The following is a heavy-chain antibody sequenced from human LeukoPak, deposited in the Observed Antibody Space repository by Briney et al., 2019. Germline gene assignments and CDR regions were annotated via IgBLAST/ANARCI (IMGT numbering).Heavy chain of an antibody. D-gene: IGHD3-22*01. CDR3: ARVPITMIVVVITNYYGMDV. Sequence: GGSLRLSCAASGFTFSSYWMSWVRQAPGKGLEWVANIKQDGSEKYYVDSVKGRFTISRDNAKNSLYLQMNSLRAEDTAVYYCARVPITMIVVVITNYYGMDVWGQGTTVTVSS. CDR2: IKQDGSEK. J-gene: IGHJ6*02. V-gene: IGHV3-7*01. CDR1: GFTFSSYW.